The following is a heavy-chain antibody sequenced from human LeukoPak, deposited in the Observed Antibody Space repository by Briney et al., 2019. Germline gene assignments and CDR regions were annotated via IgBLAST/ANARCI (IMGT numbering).Heavy chain of an antibody. CDR1: GYTFTGYY. D-gene: IGHD4-17*01. J-gene: IGHJ4*02. V-gene: IGHV1-2*02. CDR3: ATRPFDDYGGNRFDY. CDR2: INPNSGGT. Sequence: ASVKVSCKASGYTFTGYYMHWVRQAPGQGLEWMEWINPNSGGTNYAQKFQGRVTMTRDTSISTAYMELSRLRSDDTAVYYCATRPFDDYGGNRFDYWGQGTLVTVSS.